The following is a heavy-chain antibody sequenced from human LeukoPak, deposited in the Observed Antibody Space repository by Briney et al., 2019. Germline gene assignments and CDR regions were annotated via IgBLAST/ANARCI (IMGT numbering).Heavy chain of an antibody. D-gene: IGHD3-10*01. CDR1: GFTVSNNY. J-gene: IGHJ4*02. CDR2: IYSGGRT. CDR3: ARDRGFGELSLAY. V-gene: IGHV3-53*01. Sequence: HPGGSLRLSCAASGFTVSNNYINWVRQAPGKGLEWVSLIYSGGRTYYADSVKGRFTISRDNSKNTLYLQMNSLRAEDTAVYYCARDRGFGELSLAYWGQGTLVTVSS.